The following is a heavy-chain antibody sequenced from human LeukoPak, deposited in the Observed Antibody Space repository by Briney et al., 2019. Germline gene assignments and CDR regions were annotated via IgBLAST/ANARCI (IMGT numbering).Heavy chain of an antibody. D-gene: IGHD6-6*01. V-gene: IGHV3-30*18. Sequence: GGSLRLSCAASGFTFSSYGMHWVRQAPGKGLEWVAVISYDGSNKYYADSVKGRFTISRDNSKNTLYLQVNSLRAEDTAVYYCAKGGHGSSSFYDYWGQGTLVTVSS. J-gene: IGHJ4*02. CDR3: AKGGHGSSSFYDY. CDR2: ISYDGSNK. CDR1: GFTFSSYG.